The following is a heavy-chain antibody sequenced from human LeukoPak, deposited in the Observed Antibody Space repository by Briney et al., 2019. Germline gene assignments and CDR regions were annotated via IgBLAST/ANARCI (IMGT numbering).Heavy chain of an antibody. CDR1: GGSISSYY. D-gene: IGHD6-13*01. Sequence: PSETLSLTCTVSGGSISSYYWSWIRQPPGKGLEWIGYIYYSGSTNYNPSLKSRVTILVDTSKNQFSLKLSSVTAADTAVYYCARGMGEAAAGTNWFDPWGQGTLVIVSS. CDR3: ARGMGEAAAGTNWFDP. V-gene: IGHV4-59*01. CDR2: IYYSGST. J-gene: IGHJ5*02.